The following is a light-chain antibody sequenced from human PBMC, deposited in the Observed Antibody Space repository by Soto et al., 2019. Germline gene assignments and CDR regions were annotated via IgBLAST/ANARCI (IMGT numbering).Light chain of an antibody. V-gene: IGKV3-20*01. J-gene: IGKJ5*01. CDR2: GAS. CDR3: QHFGGTTFT. CDR1: QSVSNS. Sequence: EIVLTQSPATLSLSPGDRASLSCRASQSVSNSLAWYQQRPGQTPSLLIYGASTRATGIPDRFSGSGSGAHFTLTISRLEPGDFAVYYCQHFGGTTFTFGQGTRLEIK.